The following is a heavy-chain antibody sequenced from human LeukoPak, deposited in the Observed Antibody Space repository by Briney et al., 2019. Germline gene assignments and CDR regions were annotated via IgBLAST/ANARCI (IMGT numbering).Heavy chain of an antibody. CDR2: ISYDGSNK. CDR1: GFTFSSYG. J-gene: IGHJ6*02. Sequence: GGSLRLSCAASGFTFSSYGMHWVRQAPGKGLEWVAVISYDGSNKYYADSVKGRFTISRDNSKNTLYLQMNSLRAEDTAVYYCAREYYQLPRHYYGMDVWGQGTTVTVSS. D-gene: IGHD2-2*01. CDR3: AREYYQLPRHYYGMDV. V-gene: IGHV3-30*03.